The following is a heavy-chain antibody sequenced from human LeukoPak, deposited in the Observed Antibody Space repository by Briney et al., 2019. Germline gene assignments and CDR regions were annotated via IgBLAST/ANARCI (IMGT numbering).Heavy chain of an antibody. Sequence: PSETLSLTCAVSGYSISSGYYWGWIRQPPGKGLERIGSIYHSGSTYYNPSLKSRVTISVDTSKNQFSLKLSSVTAADTAVYYCARHPDIVATSANFDYWGQGTLVTVSS. CDR1: GYSISSGYY. CDR3: ARHPDIVATSANFDY. CDR2: IYHSGST. D-gene: IGHD5-12*01. J-gene: IGHJ4*02. V-gene: IGHV4-38-2*01.